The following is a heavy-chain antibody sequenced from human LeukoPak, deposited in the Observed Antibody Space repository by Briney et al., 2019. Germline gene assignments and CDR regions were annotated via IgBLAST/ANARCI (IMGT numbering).Heavy chain of an antibody. CDR2: ISAYNGNT. D-gene: IGHD7-27*01. Sequence: ASVKVSCKASGYTFTSYGIRWVRQAPGQGLEWMGWISAYNGNTNYAQKLQGRVTMTTDTSTSTAYMELRSLRSDDTAVYYCARGLTGASDDAFDIWGQGTMVTVSS. CDR3: ARGLTGASDDAFDI. V-gene: IGHV1-18*01. J-gene: IGHJ3*02. CDR1: GYTFTSYG.